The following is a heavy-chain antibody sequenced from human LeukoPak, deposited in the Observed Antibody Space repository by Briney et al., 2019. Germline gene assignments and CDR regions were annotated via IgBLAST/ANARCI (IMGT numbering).Heavy chain of an antibody. CDR3: ASSLRITGTTDY. CDR1: GGSFSGYY. D-gene: IGHD1-7*01. CDR2: INHSGST. J-gene: IGHJ4*02. V-gene: IGHV4-34*01. Sequence: SETLSLTCAVYGGSFSGYYWSWSWIRQPPGKGLEWIGEINHSGSTNYNPSLKSRVTISVDTSKNQFSLKLSSVTAADTAVYYCASSLRITGTTDYWGQGTLVTVSS.